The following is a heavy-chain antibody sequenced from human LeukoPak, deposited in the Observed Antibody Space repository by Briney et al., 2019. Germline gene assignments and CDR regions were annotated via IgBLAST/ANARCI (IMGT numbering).Heavy chain of an antibody. CDR1: GGSFSGYY. J-gene: IGHJ5*02. CDR2: INHSGST. CDR3: ARARQWLVRKPGNWFGP. Sequence: PSETLSLTCAVYGGSFSGYYWSWIRQPPGKGLEWIGEINHSGSTNYNPSLKSRVTISVDTSKNQFSLKLSSVTAADTAVYYCARARQWLVRKPGNWFGPWGQGTLVTVSS. V-gene: IGHV4-34*01. D-gene: IGHD6-19*01.